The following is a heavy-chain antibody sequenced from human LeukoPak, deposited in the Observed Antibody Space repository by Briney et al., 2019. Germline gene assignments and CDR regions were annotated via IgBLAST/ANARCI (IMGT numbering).Heavy chain of an antibody. D-gene: IGHD2-2*02. CDR1: GGSFSGYY. J-gene: IGHJ4*02. Sequence: SETLSLTCAVYGGSFSGYYWSWIRQPPGKGLEWIGEINHSGSTNYNPSLKSRVTISVDTSKNRFSLKLSSVTAADTAVYYCAIRGAYCSSTSCYTSFDYWGQGTLVTVSS. CDR2: INHSGST. CDR3: AIRGAYCSSTSCYTSFDY. V-gene: IGHV4-34*01.